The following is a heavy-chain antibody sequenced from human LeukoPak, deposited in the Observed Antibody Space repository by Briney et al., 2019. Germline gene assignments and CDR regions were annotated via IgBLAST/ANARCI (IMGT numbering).Heavy chain of an antibody. Sequence: GASVKVSCKASGYTFTSYAMSWVRQAPGQGLEWRGWINTNTGNPTYAQGFTGRFVFSLDTSVSTAYLQISSLKAEDTAVYYCARRSFSGWYYFDYWGQGTLVTVSS. V-gene: IGHV7-4-1*02. CDR2: INTNTGNP. CDR1: GYTFTSYA. D-gene: IGHD6-19*01. J-gene: IGHJ4*02. CDR3: ARRSFSGWYYFDY.